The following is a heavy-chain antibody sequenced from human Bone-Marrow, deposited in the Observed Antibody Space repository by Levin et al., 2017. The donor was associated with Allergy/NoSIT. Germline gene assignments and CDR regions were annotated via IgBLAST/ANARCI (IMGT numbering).Heavy chain of an antibody. V-gene: IGHV4-59*08. Sequence: SETLSLTCTVSGGSISTYYWSWIRQPPGKGLEWIGPIFYSGSTNYNPSLKSRGTISVDTSRNHLSLKLSSVTAADTAVYYCARQATAAPPYFDYWGQGTLVTVSS. CDR2: IFYSGST. CDR1: GGSISTYY. D-gene: IGHD6-13*01. J-gene: IGHJ4*02. CDR3: ARQATAAPPYFDY.